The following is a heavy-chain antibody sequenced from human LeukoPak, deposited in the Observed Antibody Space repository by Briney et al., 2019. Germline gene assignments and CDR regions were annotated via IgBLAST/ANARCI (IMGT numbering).Heavy chain of an antibody. CDR2: IYYSGST. CDR1: GGSISSGDYY. D-gene: IGHD3-3*01. Sequence: PSQTLSLTCTVSGGSISSGDYYWSWIRQPPGKGLEWIGYIYYSGSTYYNPSLKSRVTISVDTSKNQFSLKLSSVTAADTAAYYCARDSLRFLEWLGGFDPWGQGTLVTVSS. J-gene: IGHJ5*02. CDR3: ARDSLRFLEWLGGFDP. V-gene: IGHV4-30-4*08.